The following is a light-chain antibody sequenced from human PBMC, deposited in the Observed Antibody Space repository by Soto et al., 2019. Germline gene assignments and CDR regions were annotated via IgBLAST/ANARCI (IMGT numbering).Light chain of an antibody. CDR1: QDISNY. J-gene: IGKJ4*01. CDR3: QQYDNLPLT. Sequence: DLQMTQSPSSLSASVGDRVTITCQASQDISNYLNWYQQRPGKAPKLLISDASTLETGVPSRFSGGGSGTDFTFTISSLQPEDIATYYCQQYDNLPLTFGGGTKVEIK. CDR2: DAS. V-gene: IGKV1-33*01.